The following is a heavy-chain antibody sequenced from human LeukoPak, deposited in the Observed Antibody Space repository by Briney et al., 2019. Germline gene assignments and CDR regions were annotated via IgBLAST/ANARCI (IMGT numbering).Heavy chain of an antibody. J-gene: IGHJ5*02. D-gene: IGHD3-3*01. Sequence: SSETLSLTCSVSGGSISSYYWSWIRQPPGKGLEWIGYMYYSGSTNYNPSLKSRVTISGDKSKNQVSLKPSFVTAADTAVYYCASALWSGFGWFDPWGQGILVTVSS. CDR2: MYYSGST. V-gene: IGHV4-59*08. CDR3: ASALWSGFGWFDP. CDR1: GGSISSYY.